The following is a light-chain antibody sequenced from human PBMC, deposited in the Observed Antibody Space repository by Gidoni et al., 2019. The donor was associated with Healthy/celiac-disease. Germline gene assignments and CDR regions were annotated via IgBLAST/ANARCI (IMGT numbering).Light chain of an antibody. J-gene: IGLJ3*02. V-gene: IGLV2-11*01. Sequence: QSALTPPRSVSGSPGQSATISCTGTSSDVGGYNYVSWYQQHPGKAPKLMIDDVSKRPSGVPDRLSGSKSGNTASLTISGLQAEDEADYYCCSYAGSYSWVFGGGTKLTVL. CDR1: SSDVGGYNY. CDR3: CSYAGSYSWV. CDR2: DVS.